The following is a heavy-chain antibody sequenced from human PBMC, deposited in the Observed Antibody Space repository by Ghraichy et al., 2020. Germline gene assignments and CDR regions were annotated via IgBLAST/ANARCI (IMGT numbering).Heavy chain of an antibody. Sequence: GGSLRLSCAASGFTFSSYSMNWVRQAPGKGLEWVAYISSCSSPIFYADSVMGRFTISRDNAKNTLYLQMNSLRADDTAVYYCAREAYLGGDCSTYLSVSGQGTTVTVSS. CDR1: GFTFSSYS. CDR2: ISSCSSPI. V-gene: IGHV3-48*01. CDR3: AREAYLGGDCSTYLSV. D-gene: IGHD2-21*02. J-gene: IGHJ6*02.